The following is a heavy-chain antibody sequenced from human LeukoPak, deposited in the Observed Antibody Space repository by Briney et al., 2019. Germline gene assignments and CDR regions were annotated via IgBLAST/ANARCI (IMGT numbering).Heavy chain of an antibody. Sequence: SETLSLTCTLSGGSISTYYWSWIRQPPGKGLEWIGYIYNSGSTNYNPSLKSRVTISVDTSKNQFSLKLSSVTAADTAVYYCARENSNSWYLDYWGQGTLVTVSS. D-gene: IGHD6-13*01. CDR2: IYNSGST. CDR1: GGSISTYY. CDR3: ARENSNSWYLDY. J-gene: IGHJ4*02. V-gene: IGHV4-59*01.